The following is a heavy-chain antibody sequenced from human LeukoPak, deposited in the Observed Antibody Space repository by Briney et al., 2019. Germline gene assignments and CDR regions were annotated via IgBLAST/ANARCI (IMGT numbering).Heavy chain of an antibody. V-gene: IGHV4-61*01. Sequence: PSETLSLTCTVSGGSVSSGSYYWSWIRQPPGKGLEWIGYIYYSGSTNYNPSLKSRVTISVDTSKNQFSLKLSSVTAADTAVYYCARANYYDSSGPADWFDPWGQGTLVTVPS. CDR2: IYYSGST. J-gene: IGHJ5*02. CDR1: GGSVSSGSYY. D-gene: IGHD3-22*01. CDR3: ARANYYDSSGPADWFDP.